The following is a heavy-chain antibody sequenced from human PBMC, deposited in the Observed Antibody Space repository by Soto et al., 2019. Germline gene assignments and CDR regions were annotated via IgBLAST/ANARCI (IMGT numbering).Heavy chain of an antibody. J-gene: IGHJ3*02. Sequence: QVQLVQSGAEVKKPGASVKVSCKASGYTFTSYGISWVRQAPGQGLEWMGWISAYNGNTNYAQKLQGRVTMTTDTSTSTAHMELRSVISDDAAGYYCGRLGGYARHHDAFDIWGQGTMVTVSS. CDR3: GRLGGYARHHDAFDI. CDR2: ISAYNGNT. CDR1: GYTFTSYG. D-gene: IGHD3-16*01. V-gene: IGHV1-18*01.